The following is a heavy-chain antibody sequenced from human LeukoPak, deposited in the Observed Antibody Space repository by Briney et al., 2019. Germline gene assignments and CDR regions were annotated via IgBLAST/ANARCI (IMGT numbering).Heavy chain of an antibody. CDR2: ISSSSSTI. Sequence: GGSLRLSCAASGFTFSSYSMNWVRQAPGKGLEWVSYISSSSSTIYYADSVKGRFTISRDNAKNSLYLQMNSLRAEDTAVYHCARGTTVTTSSYFDYWGQGTLVTVSS. V-gene: IGHV3-48*01. CDR3: ARGTTVTTSSYFDY. CDR1: GFTFSSYS. J-gene: IGHJ4*02. D-gene: IGHD4-17*01.